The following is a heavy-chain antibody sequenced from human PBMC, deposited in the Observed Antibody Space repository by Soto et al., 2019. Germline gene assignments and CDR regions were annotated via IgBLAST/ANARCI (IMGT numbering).Heavy chain of an antibody. CDR2: ISANNGNT. CDR3: ARAYSPGLFDP. D-gene: IGHD2-15*01. V-gene: IGHV1-18*01. Sequence: QVQLVQSGAEVKKPGASVKVSCKASGYTCTSYGISWVRQAPGQGLEWMGWISANNGNTKYAQNFQGRVTMTTDTSTSTAYMELRSLRSDDTAVYYCARAYSPGLFDPWGQGTLVTVSS. J-gene: IGHJ5*02. CDR1: GYTCTSYG.